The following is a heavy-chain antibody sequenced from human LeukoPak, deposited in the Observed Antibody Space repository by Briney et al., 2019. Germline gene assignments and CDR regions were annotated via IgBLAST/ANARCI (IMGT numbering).Heavy chain of an antibody. V-gene: IGHV3-48*03. CDR1: GFTFSNYE. D-gene: IGHD6-19*01. J-gene: IGHJ2*01. CDR3: ARAGGSSGWDYWYFDL. Sequence: GGSLRLSCAASGFTFSNYEMNWVRQAPGKGLEWVSYISSSGSTIYYADSVKGRFTISRDNAKNSLYLQMNSLRAEDTAVYYCARAGGSSGWDYWYFDLWGRGTLVTVSS. CDR2: ISSSGSTI.